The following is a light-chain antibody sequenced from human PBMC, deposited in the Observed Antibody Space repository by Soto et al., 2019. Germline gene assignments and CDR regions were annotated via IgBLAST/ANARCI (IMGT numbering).Light chain of an antibody. CDR1: QSISSW. CDR2: KAS. Sequence: DIQMTQSPSTRSASVGDRVTSTCRASQSISSWLAWYQQKPGKAPKLLIYKASSLESGVPSRFSGSGSGTEFTLTISSLQPDDFATYYCQQYNSYSWTFGQGTKVDIK. CDR3: QQYNSYSWT. V-gene: IGKV1-5*03. J-gene: IGKJ1*01.